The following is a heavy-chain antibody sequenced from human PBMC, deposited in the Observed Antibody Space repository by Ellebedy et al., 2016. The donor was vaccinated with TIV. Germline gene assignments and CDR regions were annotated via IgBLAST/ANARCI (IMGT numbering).Heavy chain of an antibody. CDR3: AVDLRPGSMDV. D-gene: IGHD3-3*01. V-gene: IGHV3-9*01. CDR1: GPTLDHA. Sequence: SLKISXTISGPTLDHAIHWVRQTPEKGLEWVSGVFWNSGGTGYADSVKGRFTISRDKAKTSVYLQMNSLRTEDTALYYCAVDLRPGSMDVWGQGTTVTVSS. CDR2: VFWNSGGT. J-gene: IGHJ6*02.